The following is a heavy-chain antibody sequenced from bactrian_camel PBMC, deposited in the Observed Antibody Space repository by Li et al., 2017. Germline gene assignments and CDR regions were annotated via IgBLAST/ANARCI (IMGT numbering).Heavy chain of an antibody. J-gene: IGHJ4*01. V-gene: IGHV3S55*01. CDR3: AAAKGLPDLLRGGYLSARSYNY. Sequence: QVQLVESGGGSVQAGGSLRLSCTAREHTYSRYHMGWFRQLPGKDREGVAVILPGSLTVYADSVKERFTISHDNAKNTLYLQMNSLKPEDTAIYYCAAAKGLPDLLRGGYLSARSYNYWGRGTQVTVS. CDR1: EHTYSRYH. CDR2: ILPGSLT. D-gene: IGHD3*01.